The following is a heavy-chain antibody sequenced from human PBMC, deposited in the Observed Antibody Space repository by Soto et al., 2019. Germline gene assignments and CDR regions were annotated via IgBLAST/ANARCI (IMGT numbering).Heavy chain of an antibody. Sequence: QVQLQESGPGLVKPSETLSLTCTVSGGSISSYYWSWIRQPPGKGLEWIGYIYYSGSTNYNPSLKSRVTISVDTSKYQFSLKLSSVTAADTAVYYCARETGYCSGGSCYSGFDYWGQGTLVTVSS. CDR1: GGSISSYY. D-gene: IGHD2-15*01. CDR2: IYYSGST. J-gene: IGHJ4*02. CDR3: ARETGYCSGGSCYSGFDY. V-gene: IGHV4-59*01.